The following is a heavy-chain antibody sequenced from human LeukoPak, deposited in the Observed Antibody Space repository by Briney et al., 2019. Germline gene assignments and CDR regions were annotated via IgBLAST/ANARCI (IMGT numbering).Heavy chain of an antibody. CDR1: GGSVRPYF. CDR2: IYYSGST. J-gene: IGHJ6*03. D-gene: IGHD1-1*01. Sequence: SETLSLTCTVPGGSVRPYFWNWIRQSPGKGLEWLAFIYYSGSTTYNPPLNSRATISTDTSKSQFSLRLSSVTAADTAVYYCARGSGTTGTIYMDVWGKGITVTVSS. CDR3: ARGSGTTGTIYMDV. V-gene: IGHV4-59*02.